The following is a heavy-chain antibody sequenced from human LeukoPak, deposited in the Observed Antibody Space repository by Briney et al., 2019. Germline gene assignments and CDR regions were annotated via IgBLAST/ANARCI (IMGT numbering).Heavy chain of an antibody. CDR3: ARDGWGSYYGSGSPRYFDY. D-gene: IGHD3-10*01. CDR2: IYYSGST. J-gene: IGHJ4*02. Sequence: SETLSLTCTVSGGPVSSGSYYWSWIRQPPGKGLEWIGYIYYSGSTNYNPSLKSRVTISVDTSKNQFSLKLSSVTAADTAVYYCARDGWGSYYGSGSPRYFDYWGQGTLVTVSS. V-gene: IGHV4-61*01. CDR1: GGPVSSGSYY.